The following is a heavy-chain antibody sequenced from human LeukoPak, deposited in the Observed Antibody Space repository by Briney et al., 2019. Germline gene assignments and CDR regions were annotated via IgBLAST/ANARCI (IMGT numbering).Heavy chain of an antibody. D-gene: IGHD6-13*01. CDR2: INPNSGGT. CDR1: GYTFTGYY. J-gene: IGHJ3*02. Sequence: GASVKVSCKASGYTFTGYYMHWVRRAPGQGLEWMGWINPNSGGTNYAQKFQGRVTMTRDTSISTAYMELSRLRSDDTAVYYCARARYSRKDDAFDIWGQGTMVTVSS. V-gene: IGHV1-2*02. CDR3: ARARYSRKDDAFDI.